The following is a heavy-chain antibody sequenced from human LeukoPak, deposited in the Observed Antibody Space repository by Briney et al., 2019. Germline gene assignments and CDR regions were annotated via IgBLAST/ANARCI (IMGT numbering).Heavy chain of an antibody. V-gene: IGHV3-7*01. CDR3: TRDPVTLDGAKVLAADH. D-gene: IGHD4/OR15-4a*01. Sequence: RGSLRLSSEVSGFTFCRYWTSWVRPAPRKRPEWVAIINPDGREKYYVDSLKGRFTISRDNAWDSLFVQLNSLRGEDTAVYYCTRDPVTLDGAKVLAADHWGQGTLVTVSS. CDR1: GFTFCRYW. CDR2: INPDGREK. J-gene: IGHJ4*02.